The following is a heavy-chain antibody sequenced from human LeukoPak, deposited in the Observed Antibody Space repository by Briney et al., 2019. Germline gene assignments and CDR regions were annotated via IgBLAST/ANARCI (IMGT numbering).Heavy chain of an antibody. CDR1: GGSISSYY. V-gene: IGHV4-59*01. CDR3: ARESGYSSSSIDY. J-gene: IGHJ4*02. Sequence: SETLSLACTVSGGSISSYYWSWIRQPPGKGLEWIGYIYYSGSTNYNPSLKSRVTISVDTSKNQFSLKLSSVTAADTAVYYCARESGYSSSSIDYWGQGTLVTVSS. D-gene: IGHD6-6*01. CDR2: IYYSGST.